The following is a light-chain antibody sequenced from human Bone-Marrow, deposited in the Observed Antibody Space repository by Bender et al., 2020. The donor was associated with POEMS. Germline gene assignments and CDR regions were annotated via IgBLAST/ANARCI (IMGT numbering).Light chain of an antibody. J-gene: IGLJ3*02. V-gene: IGLV3-25*01. CDR2: RDA. Sequence: ARITCSGGTLPKQYAYWYQQKPGQAPVLVMYRDAERPSRIPERFSGSKSGTSASLAISGLQSEDEAHYYCAAWDDYLNGWVFGGGTKLTVL. CDR1: TLPKQY. CDR3: AAWDDYLNGWV.